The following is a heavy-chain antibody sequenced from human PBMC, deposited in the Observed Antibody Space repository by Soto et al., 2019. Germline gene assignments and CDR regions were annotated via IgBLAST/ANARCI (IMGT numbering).Heavy chain of an antibody. CDR3: ARDSGLRGSPYYYYYMDV. CDR2: TKQDGSEN. V-gene: IGHV3-7*01. Sequence: GGSLRLSCAASGFTFSSYWMSWVRQAPGKGLEWVANTKQDGSENYYVDSVKGRFTISRDNAKNSLYLQMNSLRAEDTAVYYCARDSGLRGSPYYYYYMDVWGKGTTVTVSS. D-gene: IGHD6-25*01. CDR1: GFTFSSYW. J-gene: IGHJ6*03.